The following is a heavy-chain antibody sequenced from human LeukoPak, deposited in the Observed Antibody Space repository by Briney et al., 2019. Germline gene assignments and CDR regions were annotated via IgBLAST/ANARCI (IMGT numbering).Heavy chain of an antibody. Sequence: ASVTVSCKASGYTFTGYYMHWVRQAPGQGLEWKGRINPNSGGTNYAQKFQGRVTMTRDTSISTAYMELSRLGSDDTAVYYCASLNLISYYYYGMDVWGQGTTVTVSS. CDR1: GYTFTGYY. CDR2: INPNSGGT. D-gene: IGHD1-20*01. CDR3: ASLNLISYYYYGMDV. V-gene: IGHV1-2*06. J-gene: IGHJ6*02.